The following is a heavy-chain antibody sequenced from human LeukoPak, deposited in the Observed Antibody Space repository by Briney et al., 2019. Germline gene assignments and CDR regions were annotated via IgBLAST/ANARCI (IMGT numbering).Heavy chain of an antibody. Sequence: ASVKVSCKASGYTFTSYDINWVRQATGQGLEWMGWMNPNSGNTGYAQKFQGRVTMTRNTSISTAYMELSSLRSEDTAVYYCAGEGLDTAMAHFGPSWDPAPLHWFDPWGQGTLVTVSS. V-gene: IGHV1-8*01. CDR2: MNPNSGNT. D-gene: IGHD5-18*01. CDR1: GYTFTSYD. J-gene: IGHJ5*02. CDR3: AGEGLDTAMAHFGPSWDPAPLHWFDP.